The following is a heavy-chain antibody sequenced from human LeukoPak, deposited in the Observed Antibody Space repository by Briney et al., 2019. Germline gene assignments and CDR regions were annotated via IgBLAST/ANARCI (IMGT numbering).Heavy chain of an antibody. Sequence: GGSLRLSCAASGFTVSSKHMTWVRQAPGKGLEWVSLIYSGGPTSYSDSVKGRFTISRDNAKNSLYLQMNSLGAEDTAVYYCAKTIFGVVTQMYYFDYWGQGTLVTVSS. D-gene: IGHD3-3*01. J-gene: IGHJ4*02. V-gene: IGHV3-53*01. CDR3: AKTIFGVVTQMYYFDY. CDR1: GFTVSSKH. CDR2: IYSGGPT.